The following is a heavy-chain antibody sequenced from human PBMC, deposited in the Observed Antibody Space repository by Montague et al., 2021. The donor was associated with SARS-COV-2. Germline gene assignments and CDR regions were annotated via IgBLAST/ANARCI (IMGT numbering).Heavy chain of an antibody. CDR3: AGEIVVVTQTYHYGMDV. Sequence: SETLSLTCTVSGGSISSSSYDWGWIRQPPGKGLEWIGYIYYSGSTYYNPSPKSRVTISVDTSKNQFSLKLSSVTAADTAVYYCAGEIVVVTQTYHYGMDVWSQGTTVTVSS. CDR1: GGSISSSSYD. V-gene: IGHV4-39*07. CDR2: IYYSGST. D-gene: IGHD3-22*01. J-gene: IGHJ6*02.